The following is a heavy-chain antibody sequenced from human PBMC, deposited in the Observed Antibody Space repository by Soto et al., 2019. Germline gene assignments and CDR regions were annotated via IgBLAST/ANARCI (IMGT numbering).Heavy chain of an antibody. CDR1: GYTFTSYG. D-gene: IGHD6-19*01. CDR3: ARDTRIAVAGTLYYYYGMDV. V-gene: IGHV1-18*01. Sequence: ASVKVSCKASGYTFTSYGISWVRQAPGQGLEWMGWISAYNGNTNYAQKFQGWVTMTRDTSISTAYMELSRLRSDDTAVYYCARDTRIAVAGTLYYYYGMDVWGQGTTVTVSS. J-gene: IGHJ6*02. CDR2: ISAYNGNT.